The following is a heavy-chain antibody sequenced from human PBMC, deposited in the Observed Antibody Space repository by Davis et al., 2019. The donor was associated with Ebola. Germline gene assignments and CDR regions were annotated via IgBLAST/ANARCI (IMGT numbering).Heavy chain of an antibody. V-gene: IGHV3-49*04. J-gene: IGHJ4*02. CDR3: TRESDGGSC. Sequence: PGGSLRLSCTASGFTFGDYAMSWVRQAPGKGLEWVGFIRSKAYGGTTEYAASVKGRFAISRDDSKSIAYLQMNSLKTEDTAVYYCTRESDGGSCWGQGTLVTVSS. CDR2: IRSKAYGGTT. CDR1: GFTFGDYA. D-gene: IGHD2-15*01.